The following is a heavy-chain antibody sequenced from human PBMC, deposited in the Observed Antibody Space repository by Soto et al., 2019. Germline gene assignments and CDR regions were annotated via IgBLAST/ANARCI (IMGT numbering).Heavy chain of an antibody. CDR1: GYTFTSYA. V-gene: IGHV1-3*01. J-gene: IGHJ4*02. CDR2: INAGNGNT. CDR3: ARLLGVLAAAGPFDY. D-gene: IGHD6-13*01. Sequence: APVKVSCKASGYTFTSYAMHWVRQAPGQRLEWMGWINAGNGNTKYSQKFQGRVTITRDTSASTAYLQWSSLKASDTAMYYCARLLGVLAAAGPFDYWGQGTLVTVSS.